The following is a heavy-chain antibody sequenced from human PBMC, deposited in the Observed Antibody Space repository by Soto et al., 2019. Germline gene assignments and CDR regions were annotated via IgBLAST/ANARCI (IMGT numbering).Heavy chain of an antibody. Sequence: QVQLVQSGAEVKKPGSSVKVSCKASGGTFSSYTISWVRQAPGQGLEWMGRIIPILGIANYAQKFQGRVTITADKSTSTAYMELXXLRSEDTAVYXXXXXXXXXXVATTSTYFDYWGQGTLVTVSS. D-gene: IGHD5-12*01. CDR2: IIPILGIA. CDR1: GGTFSSYT. J-gene: IGHJ4*02. V-gene: IGHV1-69*02. CDR3: XXXXXXXXVATTSTYFDY.